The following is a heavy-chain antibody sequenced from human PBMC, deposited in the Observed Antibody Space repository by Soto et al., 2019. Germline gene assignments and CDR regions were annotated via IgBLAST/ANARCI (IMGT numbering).Heavy chain of an antibody. CDR2: ISGNGGST. Sequence: EVQLVESGGGLVQPGGSLRLSCAASGFTFSSYAMHWVRQAPGKGLEYVSAISGNGGSTYYANSVKGRFTISRDNSKHTLYLQMGSLRAEDMAVYYCARRGYGLYVDYWGQGTLVTVSS. D-gene: IGHD3-10*01. CDR3: ARRGYGLYVDY. CDR1: GFTFSSYA. V-gene: IGHV3-64*01. J-gene: IGHJ4*02.